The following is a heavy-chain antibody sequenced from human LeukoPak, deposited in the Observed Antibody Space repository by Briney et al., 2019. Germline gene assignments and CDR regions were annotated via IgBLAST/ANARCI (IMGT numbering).Heavy chain of an antibody. CDR3: AKDPRGWPYFDY. D-gene: IGHD2-15*01. V-gene: IGHV3-23*01. Sequence: GRSLRLSCAASGFTFSSYGMHWVRQAPGKGLEWVSAISGSGGSTYYADSVKGRFTISRDNSKNTLYLQMNSLRAEDTAVYYCAKDPRGWPYFDYWGQGTLVTVSS. J-gene: IGHJ4*02. CDR2: ISGSGGST. CDR1: GFTFSSYG.